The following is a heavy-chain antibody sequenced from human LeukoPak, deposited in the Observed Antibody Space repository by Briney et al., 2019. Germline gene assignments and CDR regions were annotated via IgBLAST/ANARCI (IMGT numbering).Heavy chain of an antibody. D-gene: IGHD2-15*01. CDR3: ASEYCSGSNCYFDY. CDR2: IFPGDSDT. CDR1: EYPFATYW. Sequence: KSGESLKISCKGSEYPFATYWIGWVRQMPGQGLEWMGIIFPGDSDTRYSPPFQGQVTISADKSISTAYLQWSSLKASDTAIYYCASEYCSGSNCYFDYWGQGTLVTVSS. V-gene: IGHV5-51*01. J-gene: IGHJ4*02.